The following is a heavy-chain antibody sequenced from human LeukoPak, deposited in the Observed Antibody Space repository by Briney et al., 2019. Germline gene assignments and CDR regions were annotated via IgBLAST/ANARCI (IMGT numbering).Heavy chain of an antibody. CDR1: GFTLRSYD. CDR2: TSGSGGNT. D-gene: IGHD5-12*01. CDR3: AKEYSGYDFDY. Sequence: GGSLRLSCAASGFTLRSYDMSWVRQAPGKGLEWVAATSGSGGNTYYADSVKGRFTISRDNSKNTLYLQMNSLRAEDTAVYYCAKEYSGYDFDYWGQGALVTVSS. V-gene: IGHV3-23*01. J-gene: IGHJ4*02.